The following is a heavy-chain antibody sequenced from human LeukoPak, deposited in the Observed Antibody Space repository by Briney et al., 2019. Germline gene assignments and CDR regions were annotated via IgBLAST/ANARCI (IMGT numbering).Heavy chain of an antibody. CDR1: GYTFTSYH. Sequence: ASVNLSRKASGYTFTSYHMDWVRLAPGQGLEWMGIINVSSGSTTYAQRFQGRVTMTRDTSTSTLYMELSSLRSEDTAIYYCARSFGAVPGQFDYWGQGTLVTVSS. D-gene: IGHD2-2*01. J-gene: IGHJ4*01. CDR2: INVSSGST. CDR3: ARSFGAVPGQFDY. V-gene: IGHV1-46*01.